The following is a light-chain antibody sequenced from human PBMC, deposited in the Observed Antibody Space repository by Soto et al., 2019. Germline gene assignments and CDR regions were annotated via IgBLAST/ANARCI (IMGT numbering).Light chain of an antibody. CDR1: SSDVGAYNY. Sequence: QSALTQPASVTGSPGQSITISCTGTSSDVGAYNYVSWYQQHPGKAPKLMVYEGSKRPSGVSNRFSGSKSGNTASLTISGLQAEDEADYYCSSYAGSRHYVFGTETKLTVL. CDR2: EGS. J-gene: IGLJ1*01. CDR3: SSYAGSRHYV. V-gene: IGLV2-23*01.